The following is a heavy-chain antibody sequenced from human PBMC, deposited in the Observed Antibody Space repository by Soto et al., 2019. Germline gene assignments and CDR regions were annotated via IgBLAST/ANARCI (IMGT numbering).Heavy chain of an antibody. V-gene: IGHV4-39*01. CDR1: GGSISSSSYY. Sequence: SETLSLTCTVSGGSISSSSYYRGWIRQPPGKGLEWIGSIYYSGSTYYNPSLKSRFTISRDNAKNTLYLQMNSLRADDTAVYYCAKAWEVNWFDPWGQGTLVTVSS. J-gene: IGHJ5*02. D-gene: IGHD1-26*01. CDR2: IYYSGST. CDR3: AKAWEVNWFDP.